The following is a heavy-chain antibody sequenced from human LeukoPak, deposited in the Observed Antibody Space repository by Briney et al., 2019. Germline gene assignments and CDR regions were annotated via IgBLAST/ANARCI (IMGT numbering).Heavy chain of an antibody. CDR1: GFTFSDDY. D-gene: IGHD3-10*01. V-gene: IGHV3-11*06. J-gene: IGHJ4*02. CDR2: ISSSSSYT. CDR3: ARNKLVRGGGVDY. Sequence: GGSLRLSCAASGFTFSDDYMSWIRQAPGKGLEWVSYISSSSSYTNYADSVKGRFTISRDNAKNSLYLQMNSLRAEDTAVYYCARNKLVRGGGVDYWGQGTLVTVSS.